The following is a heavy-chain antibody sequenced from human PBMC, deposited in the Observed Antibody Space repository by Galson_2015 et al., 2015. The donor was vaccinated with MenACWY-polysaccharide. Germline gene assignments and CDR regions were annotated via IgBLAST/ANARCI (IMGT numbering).Heavy chain of an antibody. D-gene: IGHD3-3*01. CDR1: GYSFTNYW. CDR2: IYPGDSDI. V-gene: IGHV5-51*01. J-gene: IGHJ4*02. Sequence: QSGAEVKKPGESLRISCKGSGYSFTNYWIGWVRQMPGKGLEWMGIIYPGDSDIAYSPSFQGQVTISADKSISTAYLQWSSLKASDTTTYLCARRATYYFLDSVCRNRGFCDSWGQGTLVNVSS. CDR3: ARRATYYFLDSVCRNRGFCDS.